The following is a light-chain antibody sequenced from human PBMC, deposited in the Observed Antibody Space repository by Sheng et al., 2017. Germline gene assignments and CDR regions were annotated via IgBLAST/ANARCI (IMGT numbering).Light chain of an antibody. CDR2: WAS. CDR3: QQYYGFTWT. V-gene: IGKV4-1*01. Sequence: IVMTQSPDSLAVSLGERATINCKSSQSVFXNNKNYIAWFQQKPGQPPKVLIYWASTRESGVPDRFRGSGSGTDFTLTISSLQAEDVAIYYCQQYYGFTWTFGQGTKVEIK. CDR1: QSVFXNNKNY. J-gene: IGKJ1*01.